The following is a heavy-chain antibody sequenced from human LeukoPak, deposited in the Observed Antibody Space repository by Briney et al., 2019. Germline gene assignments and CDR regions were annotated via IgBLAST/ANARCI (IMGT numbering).Heavy chain of an antibody. Sequence: PSETLSLTCTVSGYSISSGYYWGWIRQPPGKGLEWIGSIYHSGSTYYNPSLKSRVTISVDTSKNQFSLKLSSVTAADTAVYYCARWDRLDAFDIWGQGTMVTVSS. D-gene: IGHD1-26*01. CDR3: ARWDRLDAFDI. CDR2: IYHSGST. CDR1: GYSISSGYY. J-gene: IGHJ3*02. V-gene: IGHV4-38-2*02.